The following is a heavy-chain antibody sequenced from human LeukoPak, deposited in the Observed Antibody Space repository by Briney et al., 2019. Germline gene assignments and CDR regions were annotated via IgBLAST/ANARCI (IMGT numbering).Heavy chain of an antibody. CDR1: GGSLSSSSYY. Sequence: SETLSLTCTVSGGSLSSSSYYWSWIRQPPGKGLEWMGSIYYSGSTYYNPSLKSRVTISVDTSKNQFSLKLSSVTAADTAVYYCARQGMEGRRDYWGQGTLVTVSS. V-gene: IGHV4-39*01. CDR2: IYYSGST. J-gene: IGHJ4*02. D-gene: IGHD1-1*01. CDR3: ARQGMEGRRDY.